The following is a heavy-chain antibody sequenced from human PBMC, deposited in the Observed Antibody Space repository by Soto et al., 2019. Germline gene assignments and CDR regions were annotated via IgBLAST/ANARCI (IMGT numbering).Heavy chain of an antibody. J-gene: IGHJ5*02. CDR3: ARVYPSDTRYGYVGNNWFDP. CDR2: ISGYNGNT. V-gene: IGHV1-18*01. CDR1: GYTFSSYG. Sequence: ASVKVSCKASGYTFSSYGISWVRQAPGQGLEWMRWISGYNGNTDYAQNLQGRVTMTTDTFTSTAYMELSSLRSEDTAVYYCARVYPSDTRYGYVGNNWFDPWGQGTLVTVSS. D-gene: IGHD5-18*01.